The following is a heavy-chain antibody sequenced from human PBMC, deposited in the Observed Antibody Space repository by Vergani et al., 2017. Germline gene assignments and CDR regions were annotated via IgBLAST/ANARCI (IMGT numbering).Heavy chain of an antibody. D-gene: IGHD5-24*01. V-gene: IGHV3-23*01. CDR2: IKNTGDST. CDR1: GFTFSSHA. CDR3: GRGSDNYN. J-gene: IGHJ4*02. Sequence: EVQLLQSEGAVVQPGGSLRLSCVASGFTFSSHAMMWVRQGHGQGLEWVSSIKNTGDSTQYADSVKGRFTISRDNSKNTLYLQMNSLRVEDTAVYYCGRGSDNYNWGQGTLVTVSS.